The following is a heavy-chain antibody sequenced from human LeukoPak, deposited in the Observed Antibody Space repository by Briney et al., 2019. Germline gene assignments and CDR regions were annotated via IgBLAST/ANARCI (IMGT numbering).Heavy chain of an antibody. CDR2: IRSPADGGAT. CDR3: TRDVTDYGDYIGWFDP. CDR1: GFRFDNYG. J-gene: IGHJ5*02. D-gene: IGHD4-17*01. V-gene: IGHV3-49*04. Sequence: PGGSLRLSCTTSGFRFDNYGMTWVRQAPGKGLEWVAFIRSPADGGATHYAASVEGRFTISRDDSKNIAYLQMNSLKTEDTAVYYCTRDVTDYGDYIGWFDPWGRGTQVTVSS.